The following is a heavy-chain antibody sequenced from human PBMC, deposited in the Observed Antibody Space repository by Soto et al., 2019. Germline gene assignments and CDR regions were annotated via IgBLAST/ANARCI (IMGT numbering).Heavy chain of an antibody. Sequence: QITLKESGPTLVKPTQTLTVTCSFSGFSLSTSGVGVTWIRQPPGKALEWLALMYWDGDKRFSPFLKSRLTIIKDNAENQVVLTLRNMDPVDTGTYYCAHKGGRGAAMDVWGQGTTVTVSS. CDR3: AHKGGRGAAMDV. CDR2: MYWDGDK. V-gene: IGHV2-5*02. CDR1: GFSLSTSGVG. D-gene: IGHD2-15*01. J-gene: IGHJ6*01.